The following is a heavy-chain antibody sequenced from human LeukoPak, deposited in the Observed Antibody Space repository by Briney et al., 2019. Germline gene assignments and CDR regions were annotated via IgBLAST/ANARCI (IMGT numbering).Heavy chain of an antibody. Sequence: GGSLRLSCAASGFTFSSYGMHWVRQAPGKGLEWVAVISYDGSNKYYADSVKGRFTISRDNSKNTLYLQMNSLRAEDTAVCYCAKEDSIHIGNYYGSGSYYNYFDYWGQGTLVTVSS. V-gene: IGHV3-30*18. CDR3: AKEDSIHIGNYYGSGSYYNYFDY. J-gene: IGHJ4*02. D-gene: IGHD3-10*01. CDR2: ISYDGSNK. CDR1: GFTFSSYG.